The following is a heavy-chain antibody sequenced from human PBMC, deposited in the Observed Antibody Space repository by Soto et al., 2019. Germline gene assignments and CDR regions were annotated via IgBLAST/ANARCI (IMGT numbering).Heavy chain of an antibody. CDR1: GFTFTRFS. CDR2: ISSTTNYI. J-gene: IGHJ4*02. V-gene: IGHV3-21*01. CDR3: ARESEDLTSNFDY. Sequence: EVQLVESGGGLVKPGGSLRLSCAASGFTFTRFSMNWVRQAPGKGLEWVSSISSTTNYIYYGDSMKGRFTIARDNAKKSLYLEMNSLRAEDTAVYYCARESEDLTSNFDYWGQGTLVTVSS.